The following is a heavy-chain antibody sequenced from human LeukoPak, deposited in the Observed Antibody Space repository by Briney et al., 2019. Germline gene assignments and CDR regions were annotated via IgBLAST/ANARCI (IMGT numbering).Heavy chain of an antibody. CDR3: ARDGDYYDSSGYPHDAFDI. D-gene: IGHD3-22*01. V-gene: IGHV7-4-1*02. CDR2: INTNTGNP. J-gene: IGHJ3*02. CDR1: GYTFTSYA. Sequence: ASVKVSCKASGYTFTSYAMNWVRQAPGQGLEWMGWINTNTGNPTYAQGFTGRFVFSLDTSVSTAYLQISSLKAEDTAVYYCARDGDYYDSSGYPHDAFDIWGQGTMVTVSS.